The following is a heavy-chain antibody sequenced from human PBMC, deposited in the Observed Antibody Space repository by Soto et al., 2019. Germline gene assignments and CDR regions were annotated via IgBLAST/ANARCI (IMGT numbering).Heavy chain of an antibody. Sequence: SETLSLTCTVSGGSISSYYWSWIRQPPGKGLEWIGYIYYSGSTNYNPSLKSRVTISVDTSKNQFSLKLSSVTAADTAVYYCARHEGLYNPYYYMDVWGKGTTVTVSS. V-gene: IGHV4-59*08. CDR2: IYYSGST. J-gene: IGHJ6*03. D-gene: IGHD1-1*01. CDR1: GGSISSYY. CDR3: ARHEGLYNPYYYMDV.